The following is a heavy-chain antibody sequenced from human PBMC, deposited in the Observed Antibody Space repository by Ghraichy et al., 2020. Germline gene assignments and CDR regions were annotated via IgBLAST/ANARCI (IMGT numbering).Heavy chain of an antibody. CDR2: INSGGVT. D-gene: IGHD3-3*01. V-gene: IGHV3-53*01. CDR3: SRPEGRSDGMDV. J-gene: IGHJ6*02. Sequence: GGSLRLSCTASGFTVSTYYMTWVRQPPGKGLEWVSTINSGGVTNYADSVKGRFTISRDNSKNTVFLQVSSLRGEDTAVYYCSRPEGRSDGMDVWGQGTTVTVS. CDR1: GFTVSTYY.